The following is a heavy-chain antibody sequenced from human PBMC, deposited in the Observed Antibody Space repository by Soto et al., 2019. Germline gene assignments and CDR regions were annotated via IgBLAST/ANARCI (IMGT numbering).Heavy chain of an antibody. V-gene: IGHV3-72*01. J-gene: IGHJ4*01. D-gene: IGHD2-21*01. CDR3: ARDIYSALDF. CDR2: ITNRGQSHIA. Sequence: GGSLRLSCAASGFTFSDHYMDWVRQAPGKGLEWVGRITNRGQSHIADYSASGKGRFTMARDESENSLYLQMTSLKSRDSAVYYCARDIYSALDFWGQGTLVTVSS. CDR1: GFTFSDHY.